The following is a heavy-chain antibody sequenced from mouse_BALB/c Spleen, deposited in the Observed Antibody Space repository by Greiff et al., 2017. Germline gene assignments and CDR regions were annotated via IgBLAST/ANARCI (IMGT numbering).Heavy chain of an antibody. Sequence: VQLQQSGAELVRPGTSVKVSCKASGYAFTNYLIEWVKQRPGQGLEWIGVINPGSGGTNYNEKFKGKATLTADKSSSTAYMQLSSLTSDDSAVYYCARSGYGNYPFAYWGQGTLVTVSA. CDR2: INPGSGGT. D-gene: IGHD2-10*02. CDR3: ARSGYGNYPFAY. V-gene: IGHV1-54*01. J-gene: IGHJ3*01. CDR1: GYAFTNYL.